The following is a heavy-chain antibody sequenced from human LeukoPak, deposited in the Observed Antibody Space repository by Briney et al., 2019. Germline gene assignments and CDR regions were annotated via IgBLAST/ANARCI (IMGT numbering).Heavy chain of an antibody. CDR3: AKVNVYSSGGGGSDF. J-gene: IGHJ4*01. CDR1: GFTFSSYG. D-gene: IGHD6-19*01. CDR2: IWSDGSDK. Sequence: GRSLSLSCAVSGFTFSSYGMHWVRQAPGKGLEWVAVIWSDGSDKYYADSVKGRFTISRDNSKNTLYLQMNSLRAGDTAVYYCAKVNVYSSGGGGSDFWGRGTLVSVSS. V-gene: IGHV3-33*06.